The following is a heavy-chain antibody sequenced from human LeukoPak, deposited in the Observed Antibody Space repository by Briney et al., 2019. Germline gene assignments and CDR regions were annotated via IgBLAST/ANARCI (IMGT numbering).Heavy chain of an antibody. CDR3: ARSIVVVTAVLDAFDI. Sequence: PGGSPRLSCAASGFTFRKFDMHWVRQATGKGLEWVSGISSSGDTFYQDSVKGRFTISRENGENSLFLQLNSLRTGDTAVYYCARSIVVVTAVLDAFDIWGQGTLVTVSS. CDR2: ISSSGDT. J-gene: IGHJ3*02. CDR1: GFTFRKFD. D-gene: IGHD2-21*02. V-gene: IGHV3-13*04.